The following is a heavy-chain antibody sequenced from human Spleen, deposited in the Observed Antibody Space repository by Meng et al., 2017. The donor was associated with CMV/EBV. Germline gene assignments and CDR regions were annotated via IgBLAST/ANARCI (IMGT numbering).Heavy chain of an antibody. D-gene: IGHD2-2*01. CDR1: GYTFNSYA. V-gene: IGHV1-3*01. Sequence: SGYTFNSYAMHWVRQAPGQRLEWMGWINAGNGNTKYSQKFQGRVTITRDTSASTAYMELSSLRSEDTAVYYCARDRAVVVPAAMDYWGQGTLVTVSS. CDR2: INAGNGNT. CDR3: ARDRAVVVPAAMDY. J-gene: IGHJ4*02.